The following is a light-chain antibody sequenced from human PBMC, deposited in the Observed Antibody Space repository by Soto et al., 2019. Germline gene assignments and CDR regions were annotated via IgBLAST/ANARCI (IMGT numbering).Light chain of an antibody. CDR3: MQALQTPA. Sequence: DIVMTQSPLSLPVTPGEPASISCRSSQSLLHSNGYNYLDWYLQKPGQSPQLLIYLGSYRASGVRDRFSGSGSGTDFTLKISRVEADDVGVYYCMQALQTPAFGQGTRLEFK. CDR2: LGS. J-gene: IGKJ5*01. V-gene: IGKV2-28*01. CDR1: QSLLHSNGYNY.